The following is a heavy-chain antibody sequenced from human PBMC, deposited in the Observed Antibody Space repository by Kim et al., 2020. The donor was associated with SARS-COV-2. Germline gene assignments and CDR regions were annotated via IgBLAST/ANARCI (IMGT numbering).Heavy chain of an antibody. Sequence: KFQGRVTITADESTSTAYMELSSLRSEDTAVYYCARAVATFNYYYYYMDVWGKGTTVTVSS. V-gene: IGHV1-69*01. D-gene: IGHD5-12*01. CDR3: ARAVATFNYYYYYMDV. J-gene: IGHJ6*03.